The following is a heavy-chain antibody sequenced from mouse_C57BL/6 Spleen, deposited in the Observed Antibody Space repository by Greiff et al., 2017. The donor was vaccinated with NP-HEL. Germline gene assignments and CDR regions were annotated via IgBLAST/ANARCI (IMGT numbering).Heavy chain of an antibody. D-gene: IGHD1-1*01. CDR1: GYTFTDYE. Sequence: VQLQQSGAELVRPGASVTLSCKASGYTFTDYEMHWVKQTPVHGLEWIGAIDPETGGTAYNQKFKGKAILTADESSSTAYMELRSLTSEDSAVYYCTPFYYYGSSPFAYWGQGTLVTVSA. CDR2: IDPETGGT. CDR3: TPFYYYGSSPFAY. J-gene: IGHJ3*01. V-gene: IGHV1-15*01.